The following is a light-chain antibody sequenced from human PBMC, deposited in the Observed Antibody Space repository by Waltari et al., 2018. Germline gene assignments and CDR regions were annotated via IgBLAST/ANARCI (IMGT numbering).Light chain of an antibody. Sequence: SYELTQPPSVSVPPGQTATTTCSRNKSRDKYACWYQRRPGQSPLLVIYQDNKRPSGIPDRFSGSNSGNTATLTITGTQPIDEADYYCQAWDSNIVIFGGGTKLTVL. CDR1: KSRDKY. V-gene: IGLV3-1*01. CDR2: QDN. J-gene: IGLJ2*01. CDR3: QAWDSNIVI.